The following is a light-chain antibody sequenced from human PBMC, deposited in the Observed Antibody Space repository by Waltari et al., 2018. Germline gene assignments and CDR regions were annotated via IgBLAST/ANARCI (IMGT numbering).Light chain of an antibody. Sequence: QSALTQPAPVSGSPGQSITISSTGTSSAVGSYNLVYWYQQRPGKAPELVVYEVISRPSGVSKRFSGSKSGNTASLTISGLQAEDEADYYCCSYAGRNIWVFGGGTKLTVL. CDR3: CSYAGRNIWV. J-gene: IGLJ3*02. CDR2: EVI. CDR1: SSAVGSYNL. V-gene: IGLV2-23*02.